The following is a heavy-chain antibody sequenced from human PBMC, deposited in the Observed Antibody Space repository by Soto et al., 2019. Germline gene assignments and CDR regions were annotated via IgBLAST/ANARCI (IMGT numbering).Heavy chain of an antibody. V-gene: IGHV4-30-4*01. D-gene: IGHD2-15*01. Sequence: QVQLLESGPGLVKPSQTLSLTCSVSGDSISTVDYFWAWVRQPPGQALEYIGYIYKSATTYYNPSFESRVAISLDTSKSQFSLNVTSLTAAHTAVYFCARGRYCLTGRCFPNWFDSWGQGTLVTVSS. CDR3: ARGRYCLTGRCFPNWFDS. CDR2: IYKSATT. CDR1: GDSISTVDYF. J-gene: IGHJ5*01.